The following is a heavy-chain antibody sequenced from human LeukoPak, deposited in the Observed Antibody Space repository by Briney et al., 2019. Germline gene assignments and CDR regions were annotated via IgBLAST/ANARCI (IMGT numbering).Heavy chain of an antibody. CDR1: GFTFSSYA. J-gene: IGHJ4*02. Sequence: GGSLRLSCAASGFTFSSYAMSWVRQAPGKGLEWVSATSGSGGSTYYADSVKGRFTISRDNSKNTLYLQMNSLRAEDTAVYYCAKSSRGYVSSFDYWGQGTLVTVPS. V-gene: IGHV3-23*01. CDR3: AKSSRGYVSSFDY. D-gene: IGHD5-12*01. CDR2: TSGSGGST.